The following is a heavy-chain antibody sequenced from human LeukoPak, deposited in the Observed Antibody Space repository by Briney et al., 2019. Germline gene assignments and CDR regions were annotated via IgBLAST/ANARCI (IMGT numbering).Heavy chain of an antibody. CDR1: GFTFSNYG. J-gene: IGHJ4*02. V-gene: IGHV3-33*01. D-gene: IGHD2/OR15-2a*01. CDR3: AREGPRGNSQFDY. Sequence: GGSLRLSCTASGFTFSNYGMHWVRQAPGKGLEWVALIWYDGSNKYYTDSVKGRPTISRDNSKNTLYLQMNSLRAEDTAIYYCAREGPRGNSQFDYWGQGTLVTVSS. CDR2: IWYDGSNK.